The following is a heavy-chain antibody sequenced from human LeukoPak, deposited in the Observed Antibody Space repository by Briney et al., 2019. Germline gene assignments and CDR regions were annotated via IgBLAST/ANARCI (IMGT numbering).Heavy chain of an antibody. CDR2: FISDGSSA. CDR1: GFTFGDYW. V-gene: IGHV3-74*01. CDR3: ARSIPYGTTWYGRSDY. J-gene: IGHJ4*02. D-gene: IGHD6-13*01. Sequence: PGGSLRLSCAASGFTFGDYWMHWVRQAPGKGLVWVSRFISDGSSASYADSVKGRFTISRDNALNSLYLQMNSLRAEDTAIYYCARSIPYGTTWYGRSDYWGQGTLVTVSS.